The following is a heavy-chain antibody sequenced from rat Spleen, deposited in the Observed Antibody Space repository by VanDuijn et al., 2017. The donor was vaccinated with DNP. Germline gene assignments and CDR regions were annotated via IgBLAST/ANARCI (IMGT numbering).Heavy chain of an antibody. CDR2: ISATGGST. J-gene: IGHJ2*01. V-gene: IGHV5-7*01. Sequence: EVQLVESGGGLVQPGRSLKLSCVASGFTFSAYNMAWARQAPKKGLEWVATISATGGSTSYRDSVRGRFTISRDNAKSILYLQMDSLRSEDTATFYCVRPDYYDGSYPRYWGQGVMVTVSS. CDR3: VRPDYYDGSYPRY. CDR1: GFTFSAYN. D-gene: IGHD1-12*02.